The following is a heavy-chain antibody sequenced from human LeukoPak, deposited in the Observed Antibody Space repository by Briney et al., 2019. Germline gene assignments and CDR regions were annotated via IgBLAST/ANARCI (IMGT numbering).Heavy chain of an antibody. J-gene: IGHJ4*02. Sequence: SETLSLTCTVSGDSISSSSHYWGWIRQPPGKRLEWIAIFSYGGSAFYNPSLKSRVTISVDTSKNQFSLTLTSVTAADTAAYYCARRYCSGGICYYFDSWGQGALVTVSS. CDR2: FSYGGSA. CDR3: ARRYCSGGICYYFDS. CDR1: GDSISSSSHY. V-gene: IGHV4-39*01. D-gene: IGHD2-8*02.